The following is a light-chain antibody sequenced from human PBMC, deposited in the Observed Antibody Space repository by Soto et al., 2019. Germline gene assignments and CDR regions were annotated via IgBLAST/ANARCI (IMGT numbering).Light chain of an antibody. J-gene: IGKJ1*01. CDR2: GAS. CDR1: QGVGDN. Sequence: EIVMTQSPATLSVSPGERVTLSCRASQGVGDNFAWYQQKPGQAPRLLIYGASTRATGIPARFSGTGYGTEFTLTISSLQSEDFAIYYCQQYNNWPPWKFGQGTKVEIK. CDR3: QQYNNWPPWK. V-gene: IGKV3-15*01.